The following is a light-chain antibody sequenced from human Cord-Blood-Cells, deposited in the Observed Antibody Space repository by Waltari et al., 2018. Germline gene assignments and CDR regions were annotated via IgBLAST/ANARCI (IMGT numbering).Light chain of an antibody. J-gene: IGLJ1*01. CDR3: QVWDSSSDHPSYV. CDR1: NIGSKS. CDR2: YDS. V-gene: IGLV3-21*04. Sequence: SYLLTQPPSVSVAPGKTARITCGGNNIGSKSVHWYQQKPGQAPVLVIYYDSDRPSGIPERFSGSNSGNTATLTISRVEAGDEADYYCQVWDSSSDHPSYVFGTGTKVTVL.